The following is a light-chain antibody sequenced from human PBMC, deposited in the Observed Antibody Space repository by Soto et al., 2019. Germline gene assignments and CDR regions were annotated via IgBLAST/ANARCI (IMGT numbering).Light chain of an antibody. V-gene: IGKV1-27*01. CDR1: QTCXSW. Sequence: IQMTQSPSTLSASGGHSVTMTCRGRQTCXSWMHWFQQEPWKAPENRIYXASTLQSGVPSRFSGSGSGTDFTITISSLQPEDVATYYCQKYNSARTFGQGTRLEIK. J-gene: IGKJ5*01. CDR2: XAS. CDR3: QKYNSART.